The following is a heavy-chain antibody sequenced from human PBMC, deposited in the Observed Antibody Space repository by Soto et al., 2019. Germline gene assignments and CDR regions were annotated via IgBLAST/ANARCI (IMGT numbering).Heavy chain of an antibody. J-gene: IGHJ4*02. Sequence: QVRLVQSGAEVKKSGASVKVSCRTSGYTFTGYYIHWVRQAPGQGLEWMGWINPVSGGTNYAQKFQGRVTMTRDTSISTAFLDLRRLRSDDTAVYFCARSLSTIAARPDSWGQGTLVTVSS. CDR1: GYTFTGYY. CDR3: ARSLSTIAARPDS. CDR2: INPVSGGT. V-gene: IGHV1-2*02. D-gene: IGHD6-6*01.